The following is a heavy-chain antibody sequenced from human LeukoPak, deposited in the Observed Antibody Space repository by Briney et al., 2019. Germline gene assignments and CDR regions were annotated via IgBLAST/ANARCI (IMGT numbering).Heavy chain of an antibody. CDR3: AKGKNTGSYLSHVDY. D-gene: IGHD3-10*01. CDR1: GFTFDDYT. V-gene: IGHV3-43*01. Sequence: GGSLRPSCAASGFTFDDYTMHWVRQAPGKGLEWVSLITWDGGSTYYADSVKGRFTISRDNSKNSLYLQMNSLRTEDTALYYCAKGKNTGSYLSHVDYWGQGTLVTVSS. J-gene: IGHJ4*02. CDR2: ITWDGGST.